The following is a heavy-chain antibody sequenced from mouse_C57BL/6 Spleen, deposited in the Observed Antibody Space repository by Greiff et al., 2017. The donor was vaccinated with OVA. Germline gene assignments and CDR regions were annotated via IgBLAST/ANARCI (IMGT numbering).Heavy chain of an antibody. Sequence: QVQLQQSGPELVKPGASVKISCKASGYAFSSSWMNWVKQRPGKGLEWIGRIYPGDGDTNYNGKFKGKATLTADKSSSTAYMQLSSMTSEDYAVYFCARGSGSSFDYWGQGTTLTVSS. CDR3: ARGSGSSFDY. J-gene: IGHJ2*01. D-gene: IGHD1-1*01. CDR2: IYPGDGDT. V-gene: IGHV1-82*01. CDR1: GYAFSSSW.